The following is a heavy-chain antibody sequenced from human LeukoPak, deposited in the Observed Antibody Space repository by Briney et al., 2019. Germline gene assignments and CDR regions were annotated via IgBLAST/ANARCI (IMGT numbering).Heavy chain of an antibody. CDR2: INPIRPNSDDI. V-gene: IGHV1-2*02. CDR1: GYTFTAYY. CDR3: ARGGYRRSLYDY. D-gene: IGHD5-12*01. Sequence: SVKVSCKTCGYTFTAYYMQWVGQAPGQGLEGMGWINPIRPNSDDIHYAQKFRGRVTMTSDTSIRTAPVDQSRLGADDTAVCYSARGGYRRSLYDYWGRGPLVPVSS. J-gene: IGHJ4*02.